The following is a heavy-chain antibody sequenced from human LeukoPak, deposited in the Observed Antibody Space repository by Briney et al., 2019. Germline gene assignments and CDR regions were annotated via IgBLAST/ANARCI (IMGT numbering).Heavy chain of an antibody. CDR1: GASIRSSSSTIYY. Sequence: SETLSLTCTVSGASIRSSSSTIYYWGWVRQPPGKGLECIGTVSYNGRTYYNPSLKSRVTISVDTSKNQFSLKLKSVTAADTSVYYCARLGDSRTFWSPGYWGQGTLVTVSS. D-gene: IGHD3-22*01. CDR3: ARLGDSRTFWSPGY. V-gene: IGHV4-39*01. J-gene: IGHJ4*02. CDR2: VSYNGRT.